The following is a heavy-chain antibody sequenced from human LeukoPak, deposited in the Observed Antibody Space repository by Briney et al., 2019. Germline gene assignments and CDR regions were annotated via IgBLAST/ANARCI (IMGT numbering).Heavy chain of an antibody. CDR1: GFTFSSYG. D-gene: IGHD3-22*01. CDR3: AKDYRPMIVVVSSDAFDI. CDR2: ISYDGSNK. V-gene: IGHV3-30*18. Sequence: GGSLRLSCAASGFTFSSYGMHWVRQAPGKGLEWVAVISYDGSNKYYADSVKGRFTISRDNSKNTLYLQMNSLRAEDTAVYYCAKDYRPMIVVVSSDAFDIWGQGTMVTVSS. J-gene: IGHJ3*02.